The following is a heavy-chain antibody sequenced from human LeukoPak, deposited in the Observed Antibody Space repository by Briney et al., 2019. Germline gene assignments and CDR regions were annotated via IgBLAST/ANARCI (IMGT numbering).Heavy chain of an antibody. CDR3: ARRMVIPFDY. CDR2: IYYSGST. CDR1: GGSISSYY. J-gene: IGHJ4*02. D-gene: IGHD2-21*01. V-gene: IGHV4-59*12. Sequence: SETLSLTCTVSGGSISSYYWSWIRQPPGKGLEWIGYIYYSGSTNYNPSLKSRVTISVDTSKNQFSLKLSSVTAADTAVYYCARRMVIPFDYWGQGTLVTVSS.